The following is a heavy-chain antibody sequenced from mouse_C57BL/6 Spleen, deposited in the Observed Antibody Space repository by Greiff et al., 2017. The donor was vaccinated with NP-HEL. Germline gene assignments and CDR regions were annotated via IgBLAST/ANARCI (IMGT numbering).Heavy chain of an antibody. V-gene: IGHV2-5*01. CDR1: GFSLTSYG. D-gene: IGHD4-1*01. CDR3: AAWDGVYAMDY. CDR2: IWRGGST. Sequence: VKLQESGPGLVQPSQSLSITCTVSGFSLTSYGVHWVRQSPGKGLEWLGVIWRGGSTDYNAAFMSRLSITKDNSKSQVFFRMISLQADDTAIYSCAAWDGVYAMDYWGQGTSVTVSS. J-gene: IGHJ4*01.